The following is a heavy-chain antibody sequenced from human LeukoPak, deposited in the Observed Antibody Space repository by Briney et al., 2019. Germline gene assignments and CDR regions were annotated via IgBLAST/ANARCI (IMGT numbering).Heavy chain of an antibody. CDR3: AKDDAWLRFGE. Sequence: GGSLRLSCAASGFTFSSYAMHWVRQAPGKGLEWVAIISFDGRNGYYAESAKGRFTISRDNSKNTLYLEVISLTAEDTAVYYCAKDDAWLRFGEWSQGTLVTVSS. J-gene: IGHJ4*02. D-gene: IGHD3-10*01. CDR2: ISFDGRNG. V-gene: IGHV3-30*04. CDR1: GFTFSSYA.